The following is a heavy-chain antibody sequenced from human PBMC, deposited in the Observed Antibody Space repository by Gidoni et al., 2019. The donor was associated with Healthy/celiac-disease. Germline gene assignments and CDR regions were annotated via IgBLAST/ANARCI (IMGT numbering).Heavy chain of an antibody. CDR1: GYTFTSSY. CDR2: INPSGGST. D-gene: IGHD4-17*01. CDR3: ARDLGRYDYGDFQPYYYYYGMDV. J-gene: IGHJ6*02. V-gene: IGHV1-46*01. Sequence: QVQLVQSGAEVKKPGASVKVSCKASGYTFTSSYMHWVRQAPGQGLEWMGIINPSGGSTSYAQKFQGRVTMTRDTSTSTVYMELSSLRSEDTAVYYCARDLGRYDYGDFQPYYYYYGMDVWGQGTTVTVSS.